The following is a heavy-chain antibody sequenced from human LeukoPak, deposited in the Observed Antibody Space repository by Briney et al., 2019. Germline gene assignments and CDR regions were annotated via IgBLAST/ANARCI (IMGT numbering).Heavy chain of an antibody. Sequence: GGSLRLSCAASGFTFDDYAMHWVRQAPGKGLEWVSGISWNSGSIGYADSVKGRFTISRDNAKNSLYLQMNSLRAEDTALYYCARTNVVMDAFDIWGQGTMVTVSS. CDR2: ISWNSGSI. V-gene: IGHV3-9*01. D-gene: IGHD2-21*01. J-gene: IGHJ3*02. CDR3: ARTNVVMDAFDI. CDR1: GFTFDDYA.